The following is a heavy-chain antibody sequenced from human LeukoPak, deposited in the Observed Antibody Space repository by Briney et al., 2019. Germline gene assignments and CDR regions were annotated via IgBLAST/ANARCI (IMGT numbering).Heavy chain of an antibody. CDR3: ARGSPPDY. CDR2: ISYDGSCK. V-gene: IGHV3-30-3*01. CDR1: GFTFSSYA. J-gene: IGHJ4*02. Sequence: GGSLRLSCAASGFTFSSYAMYWVRQAPGKGLEWVAIISYDGSCKYYADSVKGRFTISRANSKNTLYLQMNSLRAEDTAVYYCARGSPPDYWGQGTLVTVSA.